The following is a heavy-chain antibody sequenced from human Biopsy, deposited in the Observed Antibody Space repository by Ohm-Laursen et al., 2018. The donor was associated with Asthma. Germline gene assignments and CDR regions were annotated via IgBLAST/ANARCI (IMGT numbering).Heavy chain of an antibody. J-gene: IGHJ4*02. CDR3: ARKAGPCISRTCYSLDF. V-gene: IGHV1-69*13. CDR2: INSVFGTT. D-gene: IGHD2-2*01. CDR1: GGTFNTYV. Sequence: VASVKVSCNSLGGTFNTYVIGWVRQAPGQGLEWMGGINSVFGTTTYPQKFQDRVTITADDSTSTVYMELSSLRSEDTAVYYCARKAGPCISRTCYSLDFWGQGTLVTVSS.